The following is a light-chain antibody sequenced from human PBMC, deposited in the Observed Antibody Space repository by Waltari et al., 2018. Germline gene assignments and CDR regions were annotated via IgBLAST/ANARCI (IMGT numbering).Light chain of an antibody. CDR3: QSYDGSSVI. CDR1: SGSIASTY. Sequence: NFMLTQPHSVSESPGKTVTISCIRNSGSIASTYVHWYQQRPGSSPTIVIYDDNRRIYGVPDRFSGSIDSSSNSASLTISGLKTEDEADYYCQSYDGSSVIFGGGTKLTVL. V-gene: IGLV6-57*01. CDR2: DDN. J-gene: IGLJ2*01.